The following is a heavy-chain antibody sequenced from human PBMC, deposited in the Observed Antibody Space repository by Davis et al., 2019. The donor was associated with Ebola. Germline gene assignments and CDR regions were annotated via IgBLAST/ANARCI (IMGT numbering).Heavy chain of an antibody. D-gene: IGHD3-10*01. J-gene: IGHJ5*02. CDR1: GFTFSTYW. V-gene: IGHV3-7*01. CDR2: IKQDGSEK. Sequence: GESLKISCAASGFTFSTYWMTWVRQAPGKGLEWVANIKQDGSEKYYVDSVKGRFTISRDNAKESLYLQMNSLGVEDTAVYYCVREPGSGSYYSPWGQGTLVTVSS. CDR3: VREPGSGSYYSP.